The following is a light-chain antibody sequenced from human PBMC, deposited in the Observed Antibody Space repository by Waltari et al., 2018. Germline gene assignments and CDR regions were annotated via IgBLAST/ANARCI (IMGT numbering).Light chain of an antibody. Sequence: IQITQSPSSLSVSVGDRVTITCRASQSISSYLNWYPQKPGKAPKLLIYAASSFQSGVPSRFSGSGSGTDFTLTISSLQPEDFATYYCQQSYSTPPWTFGQGTKVDIK. CDR3: QQSYSTPPWT. J-gene: IGKJ1*01. V-gene: IGKV1-39*01. CDR2: AAS. CDR1: QSISSY.